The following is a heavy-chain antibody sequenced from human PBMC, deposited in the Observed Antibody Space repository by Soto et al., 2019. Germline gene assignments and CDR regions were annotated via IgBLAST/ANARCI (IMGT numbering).Heavy chain of an antibody. Sequence: SETLSLTCAVYGGSFSGYYWSWIRQPPGKGLEWIGEINHSGSTNYNPSLKSRVTISVDTSKNQFSLRLSSVTAADTAVYYCAREYSSSSSFDYWGQGTLVTVSS. V-gene: IGHV4-34*01. CDR3: AREYSSSSSFDY. CDR1: GGSFSGYY. CDR2: INHSGST. J-gene: IGHJ4*02. D-gene: IGHD6-6*01.